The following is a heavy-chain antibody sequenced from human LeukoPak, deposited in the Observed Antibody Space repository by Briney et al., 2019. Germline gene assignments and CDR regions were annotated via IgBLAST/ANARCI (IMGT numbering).Heavy chain of an antibody. CDR3: AKSLTYYHENSDSI. Sequence: GGSLRLFCAASGFIVSSNYMTWVRQAPGKGLEWVSVIYKDGRTFYADSVKGRFTISRDNSKNTLYLQMNSLRAEDTAVYYCAKSLTYYHENSDSIWGQGTLVTVSS. D-gene: IGHD3-22*01. J-gene: IGHJ4*02. CDR2: IYKDGRT. V-gene: IGHV3-53*01. CDR1: GFIVSSNY.